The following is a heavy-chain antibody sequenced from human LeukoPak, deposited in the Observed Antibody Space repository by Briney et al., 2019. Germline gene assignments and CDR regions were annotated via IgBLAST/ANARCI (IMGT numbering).Heavy chain of an antibody. D-gene: IGHD5-12*01. CDR3: AREPTSGREPTSGRPLDY. CDR1: GGSFSGYF. CDR2: IYYSGSN. J-gene: IGHJ4*02. Sequence: SETLSLTCAVSGGSFSGYFWNWISQPPGKGLEWIGRIYYSGSNNYNPSLKSRVTMSLDTSKNHFSLNLTSVTAADTAVYYCAREPTSGREPTSGRPLDYWGQGTLVTVSS. V-gene: IGHV4-4*07.